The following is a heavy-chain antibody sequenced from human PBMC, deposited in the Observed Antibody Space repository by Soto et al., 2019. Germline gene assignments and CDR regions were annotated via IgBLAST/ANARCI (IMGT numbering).Heavy chain of an antibody. CDR3: AKGGLQYCSGGSCKYYYGLDV. CDR1: GFTFSSYS. V-gene: IGHV3-30*18. J-gene: IGHJ6*04. D-gene: IGHD2-15*01. CDR2: ISYDGSNK. Sequence: QLQLVESGGGVVQPGRSLSLSCAASGFTFSSYSIHWVRQAPGKGLEWVAVISYDGSNKYYADSVKGRFSISRDNSKNTLSLHMNSLRPEDTAVYYCAKGGLQYCSGGSCKYYYGLDVWGNGTTVTVSS.